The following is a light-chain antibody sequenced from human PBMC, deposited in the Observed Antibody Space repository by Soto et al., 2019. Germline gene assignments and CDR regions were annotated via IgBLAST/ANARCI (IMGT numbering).Light chain of an antibody. J-gene: IGLJ1*01. Sequence: QSVLTQPASVSGSPGQSITISCTGTSSDVGAYNYVSWYQQHPGKAPKLMIYEVNSRPSGVSNRFSGSKSGITASLTISGLQAEDEAHYYCSSYASTSTAVFGTGTKVTVL. CDR2: EVN. CDR1: SSDVGAYNY. V-gene: IGLV2-14*01. CDR3: SSYASTSTAV.